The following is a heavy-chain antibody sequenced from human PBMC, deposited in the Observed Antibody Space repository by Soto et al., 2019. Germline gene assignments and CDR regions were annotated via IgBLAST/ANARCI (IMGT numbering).Heavy chain of an antibody. V-gene: IGHV4-34*01. Sequence: SETLSLTCGVHDGSLSNYYWNWIRQPPGKGLEWIGEINHSGSSVYNPSLKSRVTISVDTSKNQFSLTLTSVTAADTGVYYCARKLRFLGGNWLDPWGQGTLVNVSS. J-gene: IGHJ5*02. CDR1: DGSLSNYY. CDR3: ARKLRFLGGNWLDP. CDR2: INHSGSS. D-gene: IGHD3-3*01.